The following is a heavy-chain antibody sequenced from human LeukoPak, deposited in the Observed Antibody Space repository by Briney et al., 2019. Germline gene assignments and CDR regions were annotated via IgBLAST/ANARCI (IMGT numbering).Heavy chain of an antibody. CDR1: GFTFSDYY. CDR2: ISSSGSTI. V-gene: IGHV3-11*04. CDR3: AREDLEAAAGTLDY. J-gene: IGHJ4*02. Sequence: PGGSLRLSCAASGFTFSDYYMSWIRQAPGKGREWVSYISSSGSTIYYADSVKGRFTISRDNAKNSLYLQMNSLRAEDTAVYYCAREDLEAAAGTLDYWGQGTLVTVSS. D-gene: IGHD6-13*01.